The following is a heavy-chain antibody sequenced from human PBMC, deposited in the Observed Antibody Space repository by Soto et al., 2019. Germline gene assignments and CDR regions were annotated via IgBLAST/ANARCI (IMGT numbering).Heavy chain of an antibody. J-gene: IGHJ5*02. CDR2: INHSGST. D-gene: IGHD5-18*01. Sequence: SENLCLTWAGYGGSLSGYYWSWIRQPPGKGLEWIGEINHSGSTNYNPSLKSRVTISVDTSKNQFSLKLHSVTAADTAVYYCSRTRRIPNSSDPPGQGTLVTLSS. CDR3: SRTRRIPNSSDP. V-gene: IGHV4-34*01. CDR1: GGSLSGYY.